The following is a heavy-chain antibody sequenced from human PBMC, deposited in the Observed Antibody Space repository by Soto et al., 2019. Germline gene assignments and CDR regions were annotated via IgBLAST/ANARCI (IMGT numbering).Heavy chain of an antibody. D-gene: IGHD2-15*01. CDR3: ARDGGVLCSGGSCCPFDY. J-gene: IGHJ4*02. Sequence: QVQLVESGGGVVQPGRSLRLSCAASEFNFNNYAMHWVRQAPGKGLQWVAVVSYDGNNRYYADSVKGRFTISRDNSKNTLYLQMNSLRGEDTAVYYCARDGGVLCSGGSCCPFDYWGQGTLVTVSS. V-gene: IGHV3-30-3*01. CDR2: VSYDGNNR. CDR1: EFNFNNYA.